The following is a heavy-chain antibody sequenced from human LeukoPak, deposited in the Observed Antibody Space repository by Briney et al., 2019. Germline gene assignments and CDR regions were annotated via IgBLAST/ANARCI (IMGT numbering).Heavy chain of an antibody. J-gene: IGHJ5*02. CDR3: AKDPGYCSSTSCYAWFDP. V-gene: IGHV3-23*01. Sequence: GESLRLSCAASGFTFSSDAMSWDRQAPGKGLEWVSAISGSGGSTYYADSVKGRFTISRDNSKNTLYLQMNSLRAEDTAVYYCAKDPGYCSSTSCYAWFDPWGQGTLVTVSS. D-gene: IGHD2-2*01. CDR2: ISGSGGST. CDR1: GFTFSSDA.